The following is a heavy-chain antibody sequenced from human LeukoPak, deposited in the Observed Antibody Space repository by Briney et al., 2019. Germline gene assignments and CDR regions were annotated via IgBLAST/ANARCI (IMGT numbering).Heavy chain of an antibody. CDR3: ARGYDFWSGYSFDY. CDR2: IHGSSGST. Sequence: PGGSLRLSCSASGFTFSNYGMSWVRQAPGKGLEWVSGIHGSSGSTYYVDPVKGRSTISRDNSKNTLYLQMNSLRAEDTAVYYCARGYDFWSGYSFDYWGQGTLVTVSS. J-gene: IGHJ4*02. D-gene: IGHD3-3*01. CDR1: GFTFSNYG. V-gene: IGHV3-23*01.